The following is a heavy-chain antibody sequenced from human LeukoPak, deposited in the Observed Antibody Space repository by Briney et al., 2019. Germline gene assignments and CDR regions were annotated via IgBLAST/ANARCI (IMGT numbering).Heavy chain of an antibody. CDR2: IYHRGST. CDR1: RGSISSGGYS. J-gene: IGHJ3*02. D-gene: IGHD3-10*01. V-gene: IGHV4-30-2*01. Sequence: PSETLSLTCALSRGSISSGGYSWSWIRHPPGKGLEWIGYIYHRGSTYYNPSLKSRVTISVDRSKNQFSLKLSSVTAADTAVYYCARGQITMVRGVIITHDAFDIWGQGTMVTVSS. CDR3: ARGQITMVRGVIITHDAFDI.